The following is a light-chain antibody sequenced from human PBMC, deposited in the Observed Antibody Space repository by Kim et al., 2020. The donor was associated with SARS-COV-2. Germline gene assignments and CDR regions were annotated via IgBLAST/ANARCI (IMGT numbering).Light chain of an antibody. Sequence: DIQMTQSPSTLSASVGDRVTITCRASQSVRSWLAWYQQKPGKAPKLLIYKASSLESGVPSRFSGSGSGTEFTLTISSLQPDDFATYYCQHYNNYPLNFGPGTKVDIK. CDR1: QSVRSW. J-gene: IGKJ3*01. V-gene: IGKV1-5*03. CDR3: QHYNNYPLN. CDR2: KAS.